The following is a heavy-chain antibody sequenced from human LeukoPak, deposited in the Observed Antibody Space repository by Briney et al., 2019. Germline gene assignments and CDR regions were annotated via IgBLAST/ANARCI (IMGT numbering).Heavy chain of an antibody. V-gene: IGHV3-30*02. CDR2: IRYDGSNK. CDR1: GFTFSSYG. J-gene: IGHJ5*02. D-gene: IGHD3-10*01. CDR3: AKGPLGVRGVIIWFDP. Sequence: PGGSLGLSCAASGFTFSSYGMHWVRQAPGKGLEWVAFIRYDGSNKYYADSVKGRFTISRDNSKNTLYLQMNSLRAEDTAVYYCAKGPLGVRGVIIWFDPWGQGTLVTVSS.